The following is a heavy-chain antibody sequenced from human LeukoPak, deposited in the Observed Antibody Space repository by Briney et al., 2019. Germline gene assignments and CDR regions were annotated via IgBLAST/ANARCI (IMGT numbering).Heavy chain of an antibody. CDR1: GFTFSSYE. J-gene: IGHJ4*02. V-gene: IGHV3-48*03. CDR3: ARGVPGIAVAAAGTYYFDY. D-gene: IGHD6-19*01. CDR2: ISSSGSTI. Sequence: GGSLRLSCAASGFTFSSYEMNWVRQAPGKGLEWVSYISSSGSTIYYADSVKGRFTISRDNAKNSLYLQMNSLRAEDTAVYYCARGVPGIAVAAAGTYYFDYWGQGTLVTVSS.